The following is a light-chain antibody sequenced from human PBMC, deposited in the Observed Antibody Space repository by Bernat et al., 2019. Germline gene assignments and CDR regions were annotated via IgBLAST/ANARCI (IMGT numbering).Light chain of an antibody. CDR3: QAWDSSAGV. Sequence: SYELTQPPSVSVSPGQTASITCSGDRLANTCWYQQKPGQPPVVVIFRDNKRPSGIPERFSGSNSGNTATLTISGTQPMDEADYYCQAWDSSAGVFGGGTKLTVL. CDR1: RLAN. V-gene: IGLV3-1*01. CDR2: RDN. J-gene: IGLJ3*02.